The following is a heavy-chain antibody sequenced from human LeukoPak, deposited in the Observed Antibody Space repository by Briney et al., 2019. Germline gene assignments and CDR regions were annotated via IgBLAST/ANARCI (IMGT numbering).Heavy chain of an antibody. J-gene: IGHJ4*02. D-gene: IGHD6-19*01. V-gene: IGHV3-66*01. CDR2: IYSGGST. CDR3: AREVTVAGYFDY. Sequence: GGSLRLSCAASGFTVSSNYMSWVRQAPGKGLEWVSVIYSGGSTYYADSVKGRFTISRDNSKNTLYLQMNSLRAEDTAVYYCAREVTVAGYFDYWGQGTLVTVSS. CDR1: GFTVSSNY.